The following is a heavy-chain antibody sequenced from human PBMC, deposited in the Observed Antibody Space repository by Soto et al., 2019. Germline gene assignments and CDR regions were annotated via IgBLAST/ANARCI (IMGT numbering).Heavy chain of an antibody. D-gene: IGHD4-17*01. CDR3: ASMYGDYVSY. CDR1: GGSISSRSYY. CDR2: IYYSGST. V-gene: IGHV4-39*01. Sequence: QLQLQESGPGLVKPSETLSLTCTVSGGSISSRSYYWGWIRQPPGKGLEWIGNIYYSGSTYYNPSLKSRVTISVDTSKKQFSLKLRSVTAADTAVYYCASMYGDYVSYWGQGTLVTVSS. J-gene: IGHJ4*02.